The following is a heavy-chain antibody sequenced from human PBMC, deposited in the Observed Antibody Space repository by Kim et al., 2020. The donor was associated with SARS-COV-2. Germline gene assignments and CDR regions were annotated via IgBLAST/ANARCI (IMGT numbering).Heavy chain of an antibody. J-gene: IGHJ4*02. CDR3: AKRGGVGAQYFDY. V-gene: IGHV3-23*01. Sequence: YADSVKGRFPISRDNAKHTLYLQINSMRAEDTAVYYCAKRGGVGAQYFDYWGQGTLVTVSS. D-gene: IGHD1-26*01.